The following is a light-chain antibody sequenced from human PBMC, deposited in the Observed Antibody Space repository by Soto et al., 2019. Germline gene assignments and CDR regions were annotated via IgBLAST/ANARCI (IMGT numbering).Light chain of an antibody. CDR3: QQRGNWPPIT. Sequence: EIVLTQSPATLSLFPGERATLSCRASQSVRSNLAWYQQKPGQAPRLLIYDASNRATGIPARFSGSGSGTDFTLTISSLEPEDFAVYYCQQRGNWPPITFGQGTRLEIK. J-gene: IGKJ5*01. CDR2: DAS. V-gene: IGKV3-11*01. CDR1: QSVRSN.